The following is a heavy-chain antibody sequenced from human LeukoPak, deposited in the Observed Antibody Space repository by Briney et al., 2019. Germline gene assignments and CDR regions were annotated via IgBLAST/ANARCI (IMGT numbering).Heavy chain of an antibody. Sequence: ASVKVSCKASGYSFTNDAISWVRQAPGQGLEWMGWTSVNNGNTDYVQNIQGRVTMTTDTSTSTVYMELRSLRSDDTAVYYCARAGSGWSYFDYWGQGTLVTVSS. CDR3: ARAGSGWSYFDY. V-gene: IGHV1-18*01. D-gene: IGHD6-19*01. CDR2: TSVNNGNT. J-gene: IGHJ4*02. CDR1: GYSFTNDA.